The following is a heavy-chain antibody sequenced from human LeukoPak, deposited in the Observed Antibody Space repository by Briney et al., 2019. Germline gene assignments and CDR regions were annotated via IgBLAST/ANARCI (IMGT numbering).Heavy chain of an antibody. CDR2: ISYSGST. CDR3: ARLVYSSGYYLIFDD. J-gene: IGHJ4*02. D-gene: IGHD3-22*01. V-gene: IGHV4-39*01. CDR1: NRSISSSSYY. Sequence: KTSETLSLTCTLSNRSISSSSYYWGWIRQPPGKGGEWIRSISYSGSTYYNPSLKSRVTIYVDTSKNQFSLKLSSVTAADTAVYYCARLVYSSGYYLIFDDWGQGTLVTVSS.